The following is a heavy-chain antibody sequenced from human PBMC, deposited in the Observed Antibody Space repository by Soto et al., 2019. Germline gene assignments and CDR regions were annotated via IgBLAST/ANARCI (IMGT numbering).Heavy chain of an antibody. V-gene: IGHV3-30-3*01. CDR2: ISYDGSNK. J-gene: IGHJ4*02. CDR1: GFTFSSYA. CDR3: ARFSITGTTSDLFDY. Sequence: GGSLRLSCAASGFTFSSYAMHWVRQAPGKGLEWVAVISYDGSNKYYADSVKGRFTISRDNSKNTLYLQMNSLRAEDTAVYYCARFSITGTTSDLFDYWGQGTLVTVSS. D-gene: IGHD1-7*01.